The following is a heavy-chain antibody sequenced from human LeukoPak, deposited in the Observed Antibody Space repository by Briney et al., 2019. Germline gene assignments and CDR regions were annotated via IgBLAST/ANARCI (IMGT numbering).Heavy chain of an antibody. D-gene: IGHD6-19*01. V-gene: IGHV1-2*04. CDR3: ARSSTRLWLVRGNYFDY. CDR2: INPNSGGT. CDR1: GYTFTGYY. Sequence: ASVKVSCKAPGYTFTGYYMHWVRQAPGQGLEWMGWINPNSGGTNYAQKFQGWVTMTRDTSISTAYMELSRLRSDDTAVYYCARSSTRLWLVRGNYFDYWGQGTLVTVSS. J-gene: IGHJ4*02.